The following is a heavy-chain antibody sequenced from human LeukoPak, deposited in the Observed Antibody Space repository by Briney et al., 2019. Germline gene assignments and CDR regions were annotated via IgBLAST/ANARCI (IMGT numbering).Heavy chain of an antibody. J-gene: IGHJ4*02. V-gene: IGHV3-23*01. CDR2: ISGSGGST. D-gene: IGHD6-19*01. Sequence: GGSLRLSCAASGFTFSSYAMSWVRQAPGKGLEWVSAISGSGGSTYYADSVKGRFTISRDNSKNTLYLQMNSLRVEDTATYYCAARPTSTPVAPFDFWGQGTLVTVSS. CDR3: AARPTSTPVAPFDF. CDR1: GFTFSSYA.